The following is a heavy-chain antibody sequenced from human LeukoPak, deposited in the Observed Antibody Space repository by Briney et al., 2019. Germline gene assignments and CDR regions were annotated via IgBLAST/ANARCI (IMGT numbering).Heavy chain of an antibody. Sequence: ASVKVSCKASGYTFTTYGISWVRQAPGQGLEWMGWISAYNHNTDYAQKLQGRVTMTTDTSTSTVYMELRSLSSDDTAVYYCARAPNWTGHYSFDYWGQGTLVTVSS. CDR2: ISAYNHNT. J-gene: IGHJ4*02. D-gene: IGHD3/OR15-3a*01. CDR3: ARAPNWTGHYSFDY. V-gene: IGHV1-18*01. CDR1: GYTFTTYG.